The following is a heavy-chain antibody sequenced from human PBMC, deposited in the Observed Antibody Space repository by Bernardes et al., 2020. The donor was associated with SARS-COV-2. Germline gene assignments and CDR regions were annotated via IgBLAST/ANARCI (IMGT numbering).Heavy chain of an antibody. CDR2: ISAEGTGI. CDR1: EITFSNYC. CDR3: AGTSTTCCDY. J-gene: IGHJ4*02. D-gene: IGHD2-2*01. Sequence: GGSLRLSCAASEITFSNYCMHWVRKAPGKGLIWVSRISAEGTGITYADSVKGRFTISRDNAKNTLYLQMNSLRVEDTGVYYCAGTSTTCCDYWGQGTLVTVSS. V-gene: IGHV3-74*03.